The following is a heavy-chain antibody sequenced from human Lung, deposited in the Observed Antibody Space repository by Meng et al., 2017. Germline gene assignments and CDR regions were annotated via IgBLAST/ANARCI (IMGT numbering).Heavy chain of an antibody. CDR2: INHSGST. J-gene: IGHJ4*02. CDR1: GGSFSDYY. Sequence: QGQLKQWGAGLLMPSETLSLTCVVSGGSFSDYYWSWIRQPPGKGLEWIGEINHSGSTNYNPSLESRATISVDTSQNNLSLKLSSVTAADSAVYYCARGPTTMAHDFDYWGQGTLVTVSS. CDR3: ARGPTTMAHDFDY. V-gene: IGHV4-34*01. D-gene: IGHD4-11*01.